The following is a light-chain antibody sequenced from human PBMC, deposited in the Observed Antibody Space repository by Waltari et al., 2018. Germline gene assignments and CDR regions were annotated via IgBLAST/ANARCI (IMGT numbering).Light chain of an antibody. CDR3: LQHNSYPLT. J-gene: IGKJ4*01. Sequence: DIQMTQSPSSLSASVGDTVTITCRASKGISSYLNWFQQKPGKAPTLLIYAATTLQSGVPSRFSGSGSGTEFTLTISSLQPEEFAAYYCLQHNSYPLTFGGGTKVEIK. CDR1: KGISSY. V-gene: IGKV1-17*01. CDR2: AAT.